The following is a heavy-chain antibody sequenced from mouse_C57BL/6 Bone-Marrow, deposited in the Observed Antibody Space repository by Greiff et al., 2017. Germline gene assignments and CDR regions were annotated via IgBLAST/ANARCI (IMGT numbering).Heavy chain of an antibody. CDR2: IYPGSGST. CDR1: GYTFTSYW. J-gene: IGHJ3*01. V-gene: IGHV1-55*01. D-gene: IGHD2-3*01. CDR3: ARGYDGYCPFAY. Sequence: QVQLQQPGAELVKPGASVKMSCKASGYTFTSYWITWVKQRPGQGLEWIGDIYPGSGSTNSNEKFKSKATLTVDTSSSTAYMQLSSLTSEDSAVYYCARGYDGYCPFAYWGQGTLVTVSA.